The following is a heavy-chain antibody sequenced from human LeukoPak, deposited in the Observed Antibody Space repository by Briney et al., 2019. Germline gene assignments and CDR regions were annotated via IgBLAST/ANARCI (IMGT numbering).Heavy chain of an antibody. Sequence: SETPSLTCAVYGGSFSGYYWSWIRQPPGKGLEWIGEINHSGSTNYNPSLKSRVTIPVDTSKNQFSLKLSSVTAADTAVYYCARGGGYFDPERKYYFDYWGQGTLVTVSS. V-gene: IGHV4-34*01. CDR1: GGSFSGYY. J-gene: IGHJ4*02. D-gene: IGHD3-9*01. CDR2: INHSGST. CDR3: ARGGGYFDPERKYYFDY.